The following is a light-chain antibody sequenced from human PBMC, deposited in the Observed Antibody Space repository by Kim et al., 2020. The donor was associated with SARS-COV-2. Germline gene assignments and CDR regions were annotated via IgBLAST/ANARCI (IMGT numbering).Light chain of an antibody. Sequence: PGKTARISCGGNNIGSKSVHCYQQKPGQAPVLVIYYDSDRPSGIPERFSGSNSGNTATLTISRVEAGDEADYYCQVWDSSSDHPGVFGTGTKVTV. CDR2: YDS. J-gene: IGLJ1*01. CDR3: QVWDSSSDHPGV. V-gene: IGLV3-21*04. CDR1: NIGSKS.